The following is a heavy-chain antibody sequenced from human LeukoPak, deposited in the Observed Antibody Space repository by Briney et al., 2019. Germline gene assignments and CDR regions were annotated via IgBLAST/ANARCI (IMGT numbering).Heavy chain of an antibody. CDR3: ARENDSGGWFDP. CDR2: IYYSGST. Sequence: PSETLSLTCTVSGGSISSYYWSWIRQPPGKGLEWFGYIYYSGSTNYNPSLKSRVTISVDTSKNQFSLKLSSVTAADTAVYYCARENDSGGWFDPWGQGTLVTVSS. J-gene: IGHJ5*02. D-gene: IGHD1-26*01. CDR1: GGSISSYY. V-gene: IGHV4-59*01.